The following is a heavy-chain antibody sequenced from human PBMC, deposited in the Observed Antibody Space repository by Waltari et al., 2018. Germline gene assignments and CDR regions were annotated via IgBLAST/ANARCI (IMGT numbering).Heavy chain of an antibody. CDR3: ARDGRVIIGNYYYGMDV. V-gene: IGHV4-39*07. CDR2: IYYSGST. CDR1: GGSISSSSYY. J-gene: IGHJ6*02. D-gene: IGHD3-9*01. Sequence: QLQLQESGPGLVKPSETLSLTCTVSGGSISSSSYYWGWIRQPPGKGLEWIGSIYYSGSTYYNPSLKSRVTISVDTSKNQFSLKLSSVTAADTAVYYCARDGRVIIGNYYYGMDVWGQGTTVTVSS.